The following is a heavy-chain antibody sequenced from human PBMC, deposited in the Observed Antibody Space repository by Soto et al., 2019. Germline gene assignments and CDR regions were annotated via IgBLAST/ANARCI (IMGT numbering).Heavy chain of an antibody. D-gene: IGHD5-18*01. V-gene: IGHV4-39*07. CDR2: IYYSGST. Sequence: SETLSLTCTVSSGSIRSTNYYWGWLRQPPGKGLEWIGYIYYSGSTNYNPSLKSRVTISVGTSKNQFSLKLSSVTAADTAVYYCARGTARGPFYFDYWGQGILVTVSS. J-gene: IGHJ4*02. CDR3: ARGTARGPFYFDY. CDR1: SGSIRSTNYY.